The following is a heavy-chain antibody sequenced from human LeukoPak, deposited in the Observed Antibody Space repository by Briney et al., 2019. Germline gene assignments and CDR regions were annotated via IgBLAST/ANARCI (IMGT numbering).Heavy chain of an antibody. CDR3: AREYSSSSGRRAFDI. J-gene: IGHJ3*02. Sequence: SETLSLTCTVSGGSTSSYYWSWIRQPPGKGLEWIGYIYYSGSTNYNPSLKSRVTILVDTSKNQFSLRLSSVTAADTAVYYCAREYSSSSGRRAFDIWGQGTMVTVSS. V-gene: IGHV4-59*08. CDR2: IYYSGST. CDR1: GGSTSSYY. D-gene: IGHD6-6*01.